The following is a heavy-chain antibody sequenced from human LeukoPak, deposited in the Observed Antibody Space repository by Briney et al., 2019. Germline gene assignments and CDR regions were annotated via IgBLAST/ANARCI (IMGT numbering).Heavy chain of an antibody. V-gene: IGHV4-34*01. CDR3: ARHVAHYGRPSPPFDY. D-gene: IGHD3-16*01. CDR1: GGSFSGYY. CDR2: INHSGST. Sequence: SETLSLTCAVYGGSFSGYYWSWIRQPPGKGLEWIGEINHSGSTNYNPSLKSRVTISVDTSKNQFSLKLSSVTAADTAVYYCARHVAHYGRPSPPFDYWGQGTLVTVSS. J-gene: IGHJ4*02.